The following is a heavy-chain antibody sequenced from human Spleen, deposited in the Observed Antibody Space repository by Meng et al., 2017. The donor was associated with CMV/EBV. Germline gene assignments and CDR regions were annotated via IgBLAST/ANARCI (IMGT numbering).Heavy chain of an antibody. CDR2: ISSSSDTV. D-gene: IGHD1-26*01. J-gene: IGHJ4*02. CDR3: AKGPLMGGNSEY. Sequence: GGSLRLSCAASGISSSAYSMNWVRQTPGKGLEWIAYISSSSDTVNYADSVKGRFTMSRDNAKNSVYLQMTSLRADDTAVYYCAKGPLMGGNSEYWGQGTLVTVSS. V-gene: IGHV3-48*04. CDR1: GISSSAYS.